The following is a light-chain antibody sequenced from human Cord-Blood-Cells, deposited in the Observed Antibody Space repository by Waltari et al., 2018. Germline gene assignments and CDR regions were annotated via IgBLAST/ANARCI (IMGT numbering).Light chain of an antibody. CDR2: GVR. Sequence: QSALTQPPSASGSPGQSVTISCTGTSSDVGGYNYVSCYQQHPGTAPKLMIYGVRKRPSGVPVRFSGSKAGNPATLTVSGLQAEDEADYYGSSYAGSNNVVFGGGTKLTVL. J-gene: IGLJ3*02. CDR1: SSDVGGYNY. V-gene: IGLV2-8*01. CDR3: SSYAGSNNVV.